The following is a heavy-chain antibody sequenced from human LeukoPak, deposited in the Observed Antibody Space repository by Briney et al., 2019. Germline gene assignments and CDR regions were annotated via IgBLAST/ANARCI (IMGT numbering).Heavy chain of an antibody. J-gene: IGHJ4*02. CDR1: GFTFNSYG. Sequence: GGALRLSCAASGFTFNSYGMSWVRQAPGQGLEWVSAISGSGGSTYYADSVKGRFTISRDNSKNTLNLQMNSLRAEDTAVYYCAKTNYGGAIDYWGQGTLVTVSS. CDR2: ISGSGGST. V-gene: IGHV3-23*01. CDR3: AKTNYGGAIDY. D-gene: IGHD3-16*01.